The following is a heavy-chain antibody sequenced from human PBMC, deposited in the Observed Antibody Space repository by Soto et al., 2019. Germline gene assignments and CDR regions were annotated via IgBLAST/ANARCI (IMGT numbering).Heavy chain of an antibody. Sequence: GGSLRLSCAASGFTFSSNWMTWVRQAPGKGLEWVADIKKDGSEERYVDSAKGRFTISRDDAKNSLSLQMNTLRPEDTAIYYCARVAVDTGYRPFDYWGQGTPVTVSS. CDR3: ARVAVDTGYRPFDY. CDR2: IKKDGSEE. J-gene: IGHJ4*02. D-gene: IGHD5-18*01. V-gene: IGHV3-7*03. CDR1: GFTFSSNW.